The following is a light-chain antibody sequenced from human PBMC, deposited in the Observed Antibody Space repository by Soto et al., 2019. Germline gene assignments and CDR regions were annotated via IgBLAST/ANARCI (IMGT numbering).Light chain of an antibody. CDR1: QNVRAF. CDR3: QQHSHWPPWT. CDR2: AAS. V-gene: IGKV3-11*01. J-gene: IGKJ1*01. Sequence: EVVLTQSPATLSLAPGERATLSCRASQNVRAFLDWYQQKPGQAPRLLIYAASNRATGTPDRFSGSGSGTDFTLTISRLEPEDFAVYYCQQHSHWPPWTFGQGTRVEIQ.